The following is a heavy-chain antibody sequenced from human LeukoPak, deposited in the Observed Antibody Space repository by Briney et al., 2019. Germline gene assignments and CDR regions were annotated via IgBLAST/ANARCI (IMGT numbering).Heavy chain of an antibody. V-gene: IGHV1-69*13. CDR3: AYVDTAMVDY. J-gene: IGHJ4*02. D-gene: IGHD5-18*01. Sequence: SVKVSCKASGCTFSSYAISWVRQAPGQGLEWMGGIIPIFGTANYAQKFQGRVTIAADESTSTAYMELSSLRSEDTAVYYCAYVDTAMVDYWGQGTLVTVSS. CDR1: GCTFSSYA. CDR2: IIPIFGTA.